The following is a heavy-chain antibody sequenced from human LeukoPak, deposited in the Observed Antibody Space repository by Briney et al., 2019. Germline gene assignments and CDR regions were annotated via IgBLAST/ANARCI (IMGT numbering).Heavy chain of an antibody. CDR2: IYYSGSS. CDR3: ARAGDYGDYVGWFDP. V-gene: IGHV4-59*01. Sequence: SETLSLTCTVSGGSISSNYWSWIRQPPGKGLEWIGYIYYSGSSNYNPSLKSRVTISVDTSKNQFSLKLSSVTAADTAVYYCARAGDYGDYVGWFDPWGQGALVTVSS. CDR1: GGSISSNY. J-gene: IGHJ5*02. D-gene: IGHD4-17*01.